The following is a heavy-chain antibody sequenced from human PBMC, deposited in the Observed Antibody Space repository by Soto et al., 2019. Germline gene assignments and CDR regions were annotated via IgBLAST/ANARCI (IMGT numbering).Heavy chain of an antibody. CDR1: GGSISSGGYY. Sequence: QVQLQESGPGLVKPSQTLSLTCTVSGGSISSGGYYWSWIRQHPGKGLEWIGYIYYSGSTYYNPSLKSRVTISVDTSKNQFSLKLSSVTAADTAVYYCARDRAGRSSSSYYYYGMDVWGQGTTVTVSS. V-gene: IGHV4-31*03. CDR2: IYYSGST. CDR3: ARDRAGRSSSSYYYYGMDV. J-gene: IGHJ6*02. D-gene: IGHD6-6*01.